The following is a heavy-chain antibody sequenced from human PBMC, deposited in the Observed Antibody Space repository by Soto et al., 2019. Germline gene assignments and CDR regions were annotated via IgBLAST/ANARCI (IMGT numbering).Heavy chain of an antibody. CDR1: GFTFGDYA. J-gene: IGHJ6*02. CDR2: IRSKAYGGTT. Sequence: GGSLRLSCTASGFTFGDYAISWVRQAPGKGLEWVGFIRSKAYGGTTEYAASVKGRFTISRDDSKSIAYLQMNSLKTEDTAVYYCTRGSLSGNPYYYYGMDVWGQGTTVTVSS. CDR3: TRGSLSGNPYYYYGMDV. D-gene: IGHD3-10*01. V-gene: IGHV3-49*04.